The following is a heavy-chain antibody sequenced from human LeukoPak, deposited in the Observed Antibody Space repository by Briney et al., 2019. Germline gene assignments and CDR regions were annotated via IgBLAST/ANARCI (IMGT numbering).Heavy chain of an antibody. CDR1: GFTFSTYA. V-gene: IGHV3-23*01. CDR3: AKLTGYGANSTFDY. Sequence: QTGGSLRLSCAASGFTFSTYAMTWVRQAPGKGLEWVSTISGGGGRTYYADSVMGRFTISRDNSKNTLYLQMDLLRAEDTAVYYCAKLTGYGANSTFDYWGQGTLVTVSS. D-gene: IGHD4-23*01. J-gene: IGHJ4*02. CDR2: ISGGGGRT.